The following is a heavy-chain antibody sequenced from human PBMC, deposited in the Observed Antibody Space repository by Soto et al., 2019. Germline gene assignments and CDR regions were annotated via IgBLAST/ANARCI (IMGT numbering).Heavy chain of an antibody. CDR3: ARSAIIVRDGYSPLAY. V-gene: IGHV4-59*01. CDR1: GGSISNYY. D-gene: IGHD3-16*02. CDR2: MYIGST. J-gene: IGHJ4*02. Sequence: PSETLSLTCTVSGGSISNYYWSWIRQPPGKGLEWIGYMYIGSTNYNPSLKSRVTISVDTSKNQFSLKLSSVTAADTAVYHCARSAIIVRDGYSPLAYWAQGSLVPVSS.